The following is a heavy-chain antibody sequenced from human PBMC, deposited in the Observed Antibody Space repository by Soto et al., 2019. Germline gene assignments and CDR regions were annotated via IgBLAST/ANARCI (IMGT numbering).Heavy chain of an antibody. CDR1: GFTFSNYS. CDR3: ARADSGYAHGYYYYGMDV. D-gene: IGHD5-12*01. V-gene: IGHV3-48*01. Sequence: ESGGGLVQPGGSLRLSCAASGFTFSNYSMNWVRQAPGKGLEWVSYISSSSSTIYYADSVKGRFTISRDNAKNSLYLQMNSLRAEDTAVYYCARADSGYAHGYYYYGMDVWGQGTTVTVSS. CDR2: ISSSSSTI. J-gene: IGHJ6*02.